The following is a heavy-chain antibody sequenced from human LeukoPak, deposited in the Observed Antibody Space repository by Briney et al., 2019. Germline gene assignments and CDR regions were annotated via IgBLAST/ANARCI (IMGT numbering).Heavy chain of an antibody. J-gene: IGHJ4*02. CDR1: GYTFTSYY. V-gene: IGHV1-46*01. D-gene: IGHD3-10*01. CDR2: INPSGGST. CDR3: ARGRALWFGEHLLLDY. Sequence: ASVKVSCKASGYTFTSYYMHWVRQAPGQGLEWMGIINPSGGSTSYAQKFQGRVTMTRDTSTSTVYMELSSLRSEDTAVYYCARGRALWFGEHLLLDYWGQGTLVTVSS.